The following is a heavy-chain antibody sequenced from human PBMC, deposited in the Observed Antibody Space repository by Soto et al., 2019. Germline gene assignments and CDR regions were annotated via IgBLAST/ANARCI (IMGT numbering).Heavy chain of an antibody. D-gene: IGHD2-15*01. Sequence: QVQLVQSGAEVKKPGASVKVSCKASGYFFASYSMHWVRQAPGQGLEWMGMINPSVGSTSYVEKFQGRVTMTRDTSTSTVYMELSGLRSKDTAVYYFARELAGRDEFQSSGDFDYWGQGTLVTVSS. CDR1: GYFFASYS. CDR2: INPSVGST. CDR3: ARELAGRDEFQSSGDFDY. J-gene: IGHJ4*02. V-gene: IGHV1-46*01.